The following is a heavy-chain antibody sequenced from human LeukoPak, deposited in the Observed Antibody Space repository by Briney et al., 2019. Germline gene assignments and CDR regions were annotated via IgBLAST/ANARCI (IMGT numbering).Heavy chain of an antibody. Sequence: GGSLRLSCAVSGITLSNYGMTWLRQAPGKGLEWVAGISSSGGATYYADSVKGRFTISRDNPKNTLYLQMNSLRAEDTAVYFCAKRGVVIRVILVGFHKEAYYFDSWGQGALVTVSS. J-gene: IGHJ4*02. D-gene: IGHD3-22*01. CDR1: GITLSNYG. CDR2: ISSSGGAT. CDR3: AKRGVVIRVILVGFHKEAYYFDS. V-gene: IGHV3-23*01.